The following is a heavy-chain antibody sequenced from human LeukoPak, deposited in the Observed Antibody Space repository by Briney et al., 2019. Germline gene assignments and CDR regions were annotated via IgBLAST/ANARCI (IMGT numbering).Heavy chain of an antibody. J-gene: IGHJ4*01. D-gene: IGHD3-10*01. Sequence: GQSLKISCQGSGYSFTNYWIGWVRQMPGKGLEWMTLIYPGDSDRRYSPSFQGHVTISADNSITTAYLQWNSLKTSDTAMYYCATLGYDHIVQSYYFEHWGQGSRVTVSS. CDR1: GYSFTNYW. CDR3: ATLGYDHIVQSYYFEH. CDR2: IYPGDSDR. V-gene: IGHV5-51*01.